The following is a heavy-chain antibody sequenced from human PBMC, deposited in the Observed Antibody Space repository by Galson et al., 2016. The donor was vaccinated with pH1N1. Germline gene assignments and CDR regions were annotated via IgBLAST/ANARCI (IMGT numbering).Heavy chain of an antibody. CDR3: TRENHHKFDY. V-gene: IGHV3-72*01. CDR2: ITKRPEGYTT. CDR1: GFTFSGFY. D-gene: IGHD1-14*01. Sequence: SLRLSCAASGFTFSGFYMDWVRQAPGKGLEWAGRITKRPEGYTTQDATSVKGRFIISRDDSKDLLYLQMNSLKTEDTAVYYCTRENHHKFDYWGQGTLVTVSS. J-gene: IGHJ4*02.